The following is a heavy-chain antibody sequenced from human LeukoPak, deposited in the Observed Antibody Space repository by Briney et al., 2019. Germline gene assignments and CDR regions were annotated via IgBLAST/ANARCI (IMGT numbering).Heavy chain of an antibody. V-gene: IGHV3-23*01. J-gene: IGHJ4*02. D-gene: IGHD6-13*01. Sequence: GGSLRLSCAASGFTFSSYATSWVRQAPGKGLEWVSAISGSGGRTYYADSVKGRFTISRGNSMNTLYLQMDSLRAEDTAVYYCARAWYSSTWYPDYWGQGTLVIVSS. CDR3: ARAWYSSTWYPDY. CDR1: GFTFSSYA. CDR2: ISGSGGRT.